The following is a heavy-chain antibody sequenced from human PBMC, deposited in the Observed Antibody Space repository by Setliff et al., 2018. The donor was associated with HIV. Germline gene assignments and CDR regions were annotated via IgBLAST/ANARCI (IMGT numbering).Heavy chain of an antibody. J-gene: IGHJ4*02. CDR3: ARRNVVVPAALDY. CDR2: IYHSGST. D-gene: IGHD2-2*01. Sequence: SETLSLTCAVSGSSISSGYYWGWIRQPPGKGLEWIGIIYHSGSTYYNPSLKSRVTISVDTSKNQFSLKLSSVTAADTAVYYCARRNVVVPAALDYWGQGTLVTVSS. V-gene: IGHV4-38-2*01. CDR1: GSSISSGYY.